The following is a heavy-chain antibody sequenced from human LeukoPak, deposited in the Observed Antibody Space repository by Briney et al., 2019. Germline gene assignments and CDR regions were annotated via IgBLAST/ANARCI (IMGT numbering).Heavy chain of an antibody. J-gene: IGHJ3*02. Sequence: GVSVKVSCKVSGYTLTELSMHWVRQAPGKGLEWMGGFDPEDGETIYAQKFQGRVTMTRNTSISTAYMELSSLRSEDTAVYYCARGGSYSSSLGDAFDIWGHGTMVTVSS. CDR3: ARGGSYSSSLGDAFDI. V-gene: IGHV1-24*01. D-gene: IGHD6-13*01. CDR1: GYTLTELS. CDR2: FDPEDGET.